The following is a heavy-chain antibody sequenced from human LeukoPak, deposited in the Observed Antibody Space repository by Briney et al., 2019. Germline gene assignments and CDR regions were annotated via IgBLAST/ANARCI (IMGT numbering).Heavy chain of an antibody. CDR2: VYYSGRT. CDR1: GGFLSSSNYY. D-gene: IGHD2-15*01. V-gene: IGHV4-39*07. CDR3: AREGTRWSDENWFDP. Sequence: SETLSLICSVTGGFLSSSNYYWAWIRQPPGKGLEWIGTVYYSGRTDYSPSLRGRVTGSMDTSKNQFSLKLNSVTASDTAVYYCAREGTRWSDENWFDPWGQGTLVTVSS. J-gene: IGHJ5*02.